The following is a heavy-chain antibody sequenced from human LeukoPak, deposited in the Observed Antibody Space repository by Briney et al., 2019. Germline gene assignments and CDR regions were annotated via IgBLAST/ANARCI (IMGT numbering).Heavy chain of an antibody. CDR1: GFTFSSYG. V-gene: IGHV3-30*02. D-gene: IGHD3-10*01. CDR3: AKDFYYGSGSYYKAGNYYMDV. Sequence: PGGSLRLSCAASGFTFSSYGMHWVRQAPGKGLEWVAFIRYDGSNKYYADSVKGRSTISRDNSKNTLYLQMNSLRAEDTAVYYCAKDFYYGSGSYYKAGNYYMDVWGKGTTVTISS. CDR2: IRYDGSNK. J-gene: IGHJ6*03.